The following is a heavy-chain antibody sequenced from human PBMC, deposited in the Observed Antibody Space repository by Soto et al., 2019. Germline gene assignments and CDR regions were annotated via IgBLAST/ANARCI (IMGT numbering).Heavy chain of an antibody. V-gene: IGHV4-30-4*01. D-gene: IGHD3-22*01. Sequence: QVQLQESGPGLVKPSQTLSLTCTVSGGSISSGDYYWNWIRQPPGKGLEWIGYIYYSGSSSYNPSLKSRLTLSIDTSKNQFSLNLSSVTAADTAVYYCARDSSGYSYYFDSWGQGTLVTVSS. CDR3: ARDSSGYSYYFDS. CDR2: IYYSGSS. CDR1: GGSISSGDYY. J-gene: IGHJ4*02.